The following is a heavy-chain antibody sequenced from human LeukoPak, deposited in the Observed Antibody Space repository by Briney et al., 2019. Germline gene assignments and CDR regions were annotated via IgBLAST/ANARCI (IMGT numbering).Heavy chain of an antibody. D-gene: IGHD3-22*01. CDR2: IIPIFGTA. V-gene: IGHV1-69*13. CDR1: GGTFSSYA. Sequence: SVKVSCKASGGTFSSYAISWVRQAPGQGLEWMGGIIPIFGTANYAQKFQGRVTITADESTSTAYMELSSLRSEDTAVYYCARSYYYDTSGYYVLGDYWGQGTLVTVSS. CDR3: ARSYYYDTSGYYVLGDY. J-gene: IGHJ4*02.